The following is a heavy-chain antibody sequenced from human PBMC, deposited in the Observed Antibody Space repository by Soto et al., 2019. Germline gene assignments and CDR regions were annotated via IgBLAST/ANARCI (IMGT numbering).Heavy chain of an antibody. Sequence: QLQLHESGPGLVKPSQTLSLTCTVSGGSINSGGYYWIWIRQHPGKGLEWIVYSYNNVITYYNPALNSRVTLSLNTSETQFFLTLSSVTAADTAVYYWARGVYPWVQGTLVTVSS. CDR3: ARGVYP. D-gene: IGHD6-13*01. CDR2: SYNNVIT. J-gene: IGHJ5*02. CDR1: GGSINSGGYY. V-gene: IGHV4-31*03.